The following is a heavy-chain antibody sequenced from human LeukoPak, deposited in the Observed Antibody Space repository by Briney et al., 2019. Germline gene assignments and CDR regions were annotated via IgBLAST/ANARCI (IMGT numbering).Heavy chain of an antibody. J-gene: IGHJ6*03. Sequence: GRSLRLSCAASGFTFSSYGMHWVRQAPGKGLEWVAVISYDGSNKYYADSVKGRFTISRDNSKNTLYLQMNSLRAEDTAVYYCARDTYYYDSSGYERAYYYMDVWGKGTTVTVSS. D-gene: IGHD3-22*01. V-gene: IGHV3-30*03. CDR3: ARDTYYYDSSGYERAYYYMDV. CDR1: GFTFSSYG. CDR2: ISYDGSNK.